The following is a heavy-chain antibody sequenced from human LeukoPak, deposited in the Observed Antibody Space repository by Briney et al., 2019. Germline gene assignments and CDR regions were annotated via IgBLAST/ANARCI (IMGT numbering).Heavy chain of an antibody. Sequence: GGSLRLSCAASGFTFSRYWMSWVRQAPGKGLEWVANIKQDGSEKYYVDSVKGRFTISRDNAKNSLYLQMNSLRAEDTAVYYCARVSILIVPYYAFDIWGQGTMVTVSS. D-gene: IGHD2/OR15-2a*01. CDR1: GFTFSRYW. CDR3: ARVSILIVPYYAFDI. J-gene: IGHJ3*02. V-gene: IGHV3-7*04. CDR2: IKQDGSEK.